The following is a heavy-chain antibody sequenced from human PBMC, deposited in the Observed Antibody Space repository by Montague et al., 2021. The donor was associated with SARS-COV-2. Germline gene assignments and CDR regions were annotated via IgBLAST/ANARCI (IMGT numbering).Heavy chain of an antibody. D-gene: IGHD6-13*01. CDR2: IDWDDDK. CDR3: AREIAAAPDY. CDR1: GFSLSTSGMC. Sequence: PALVTPTQTLTLTCTFSGFSLSTSGMCVSWIRQPPGRALEWLARIDWDDDKYYSTSLKTRLTISKDTSKNQVVLTMTNMDPVDTATYYCAREIAAAPDYWGQGTLVTVSS. V-gene: IGHV2-70*11. J-gene: IGHJ4*02.